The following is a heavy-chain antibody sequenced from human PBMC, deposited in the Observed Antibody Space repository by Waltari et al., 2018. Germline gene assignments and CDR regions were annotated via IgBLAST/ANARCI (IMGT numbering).Heavy chain of an antibody. Sequence: QVQLQESGPGLVKPSQTLSLTCTVSGGSISSGSYYWRLIRQPAGQGLEWIGRIYTSGSTNYNPSLKSRVTISVDTSKNQFSLKLSSVTAADTAVYYCARDQIGYSSSSHPPNWFDPWGQGTLVTVSS. D-gene: IGHD6-6*01. J-gene: IGHJ5*02. CDR3: ARDQIGYSSSSHPPNWFDP. CDR2: IYTSGST. V-gene: IGHV4-61*02. CDR1: GGSISSGSYY.